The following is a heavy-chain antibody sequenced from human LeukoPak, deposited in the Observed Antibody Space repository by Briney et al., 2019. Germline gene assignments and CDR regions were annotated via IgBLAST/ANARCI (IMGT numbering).Heavy chain of an antibody. D-gene: IGHD3-22*01. V-gene: IGHV3-48*01. CDR2: IGGSRSGSSRSII. J-gene: IGHJ4*02. CDR1: GFTFNSYS. CDR3: MRKTDSGGSGGF. Sequence: PGGSLRLSCAASGFTFNSYSMNWFRQAPGKGLEWVSYIGGSRSGSSRSIIYYADSVKGRFTISRDKSKNTLYLQMNSLRVEDTAVYYCMRKTDSGGSGGFWGQGTLVSVSS.